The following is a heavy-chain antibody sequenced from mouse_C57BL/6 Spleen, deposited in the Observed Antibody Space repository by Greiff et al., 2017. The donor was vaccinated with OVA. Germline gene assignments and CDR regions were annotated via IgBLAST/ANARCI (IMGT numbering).Heavy chain of an antibody. D-gene: IGHD2-3*01. CDR2: ISYDGSN. V-gene: IGHV3-6*01. Sequence: EVQRVESGPGLVKPSQSLSLTCSVTGYSITSGYYWNWIRQFPGNKLEWMGYISYDGSNNYNPSLKNRISITRDTSKNQFFLKLNSVTTEDTATYYCARYDGYLHYFDYWGQGTTLTVSS. CDR3: ARYDGYLHYFDY. J-gene: IGHJ2*01. CDR1: GYSITSGYY.